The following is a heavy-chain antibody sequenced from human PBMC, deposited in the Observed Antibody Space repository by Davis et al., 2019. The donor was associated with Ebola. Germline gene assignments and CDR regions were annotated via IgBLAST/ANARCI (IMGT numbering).Heavy chain of an antibody. CDR2: TYYRSKWYN. CDR1: GDSVPSNSAA. CDR3: AREDGGRFLGNYNWFDP. Sequence: SQTLSLTCAISGDSVPSNSAAWNWIRQSPSRGLEWLGRTYYRSKWYNDYAVSVKSRITINPDTSKNQFSLQLNSVTPEDTAVYYCAREDGGRFLGNYNWFDPWGQGTLVTVSS. J-gene: IGHJ5*02. D-gene: IGHD3-3*01. V-gene: IGHV6-1*01.